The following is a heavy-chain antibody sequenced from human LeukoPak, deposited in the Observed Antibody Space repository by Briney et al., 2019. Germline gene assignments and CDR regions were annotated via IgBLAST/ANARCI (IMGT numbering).Heavy chain of an antibody. V-gene: IGHV1-8*02. CDR2: MNPNSGNT. CDR1: GYTFTSYG. CDR3: AKDVFTMVRGVLEY. D-gene: IGHD3-10*01. Sequence: ASVKVSCKASGYTFTSYGISWVRQATGQGLEWMGWMNPNSGNTGYAQKFQGRVTMTRNTSISTAYMELSSLRSEDTALYYCAKDVFTMVRGVLEYWGQGTLVTVSS. J-gene: IGHJ4*02.